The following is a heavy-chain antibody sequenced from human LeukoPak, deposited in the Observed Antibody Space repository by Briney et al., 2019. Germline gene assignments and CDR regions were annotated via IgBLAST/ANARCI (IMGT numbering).Heavy chain of an antibody. J-gene: IGHJ4*02. CDR1: GYTFTSYG. D-gene: IGHD3-10*01. CDR2: INAGDGDT. CDR3: ARVLWIGELYGIGY. Sequence: GASVKVSCKASGYTFTSYGVHWVRQAPGQRLEWKAWINAGDGDTKYSQNFQGRVTITRDTSASTAYMELSSLRSEDTAVYYCARVLWIGELYGIGYWGQGTLVTVSS. V-gene: IGHV1-3*01.